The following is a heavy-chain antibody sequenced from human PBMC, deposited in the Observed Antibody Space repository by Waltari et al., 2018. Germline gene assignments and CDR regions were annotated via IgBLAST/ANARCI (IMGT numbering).Heavy chain of an antibody. CDR1: GFPFRSHG. V-gene: IGHV3-21*01. CDR3: ARDLGAAAADS. J-gene: IGHJ4*02. CDR2: ISSSSYT. D-gene: IGHD2-2*01. Sequence: EVQLVESGGGLVKPGGSLSLSGAASGFPFRSHGMHWVRQAPGKGLEWVSCISSSSYTYYTDSVQGRFTISRDNAKSSLYLQMNSLRAEDTAVYYCARDLGAAAADSWGQGILVTVSS.